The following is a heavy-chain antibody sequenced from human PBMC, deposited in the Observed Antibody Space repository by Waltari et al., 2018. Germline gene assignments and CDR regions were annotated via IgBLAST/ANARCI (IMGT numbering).Heavy chain of an antibody. D-gene: IGHD1-26*01. J-gene: IGHJ3*02. Sequence: QVQLVQSGAEVKKPGASVKVSCKASGYTFTSYGISWVRQAPGQGLEWMGWISAYNGNTNYAQKRQGRVTLTTDTSTSTAYMGLRSLRSDDTAVYDCAGGSPGGATLEAFDIWGQGTMVTVSS. V-gene: IGHV1-18*01. CDR3: AGGSPGGATLEAFDI. CDR2: ISAYNGNT. CDR1: GYTFTSYG.